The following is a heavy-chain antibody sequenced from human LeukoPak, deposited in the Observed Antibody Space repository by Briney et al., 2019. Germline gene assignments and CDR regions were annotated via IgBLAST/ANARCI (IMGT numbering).Heavy chain of an antibody. CDR2: ISYDGSNK. CDR3: AKDVAKWELLPCEYDY. Sequence: GGSLRLSCAASGFTFSSYGMHWVRQAPGKGLEWVAVISYDGSNKYYADSVKGRFTISRDNSKNTLYLQMNSLRADDTAVYYCAKDVAKWELLPCEYDYWGQGTLVTVSS. CDR1: GFTFSSYG. V-gene: IGHV3-30*18. D-gene: IGHD1-26*01. J-gene: IGHJ4*02.